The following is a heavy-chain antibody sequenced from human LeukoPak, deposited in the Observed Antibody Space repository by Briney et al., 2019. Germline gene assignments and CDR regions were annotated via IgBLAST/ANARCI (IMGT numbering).Heavy chain of an antibody. V-gene: IGHV1-8*01. CDR1: GYTFTSYD. CDR2: MDPNSGNT. CDR3: ARGVVTGTLYYYYYMDV. D-gene: IGHD1-20*01. Sequence: ASVKVSCKASGYTFTSYDINWVRQATGQGLEWMGWMDPNSGNTGYAQKFQGRVTMTRNTSISTAYMELSSLRSEDTAVYYCARGVVTGTLYYYYYMDVWGKGTTVTVSS. J-gene: IGHJ6*03.